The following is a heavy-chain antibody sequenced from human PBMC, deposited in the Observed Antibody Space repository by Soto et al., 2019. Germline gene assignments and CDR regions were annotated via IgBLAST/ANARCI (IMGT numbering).Heavy chain of an antibody. Sequence: QVQLVQSGAEVKKPGASVKVSCKASGYTFNNYGLSWVRQAPGQGLEWMGWISTYHGYANYAQNVQGRVTMTTDTYTTTAYMELRSLRSDDTAVYYCARNGSGTYYTGPDYWGQGTLVTVSS. CDR3: ARNGSGTYYTGPDY. J-gene: IGHJ4*02. CDR2: ISTYHGYA. D-gene: IGHD3-10*01. CDR1: GYTFNNYG. V-gene: IGHV1-18*04.